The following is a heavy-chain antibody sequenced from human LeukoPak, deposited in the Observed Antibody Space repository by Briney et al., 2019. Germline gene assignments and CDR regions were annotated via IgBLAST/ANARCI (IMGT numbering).Heavy chain of an antibody. V-gene: IGHV3-30*02. CDR1: GFTFSSYG. CDR3: ARQFIDYNILTGYYSYFDY. CDR2: IRCDGSNK. Sequence: GGSLRLSCAASGFTFSSYGMHWVRQAPGKGLEWVAFIRCDGSNKYYADSVKGRFTISRDNSKNTLYLQMNSLRAEDTAVYYCARQFIDYNILTGYYSYFDYWGQGTLVTVSS. J-gene: IGHJ4*02. D-gene: IGHD3-9*01.